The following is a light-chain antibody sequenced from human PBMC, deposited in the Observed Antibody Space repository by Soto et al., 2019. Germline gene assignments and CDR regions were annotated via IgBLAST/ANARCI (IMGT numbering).Light chain of an antibody. CDR1: SSNIGGNP. Sequence: QSVLTQPPSASGTPGQRVTISCSGSSSNIGGNPANWYQHLPGTAPKLLIYSNYQRPSGVPDRFSGSKSGTSASLAISGLQSEDEADYYCAAWDDSLKGLVFGGGTQLTVL. J-gene: IGLJ2*01. CDR2: SNY. V-gene: IGLV1-44*01. CDR3: AAWDDSLKGLV.